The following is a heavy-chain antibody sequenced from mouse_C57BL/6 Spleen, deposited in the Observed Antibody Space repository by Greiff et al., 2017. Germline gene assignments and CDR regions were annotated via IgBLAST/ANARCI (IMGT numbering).Heavy chain of an antibody. Sequence: EVHLVESGGGLVKPGGSLKLSCAASGFTFSDYGMHWVRQAPEKGLEWVAYISSGSSTIYYADTVKGRFTISRDNAKNTLFLQMTSLRSEDTAMYYCARRRGNDAMDYWGQGTSVTVSS. D-gene: IGHD2-1*01. V-gene: IGHV5-17*01. CDR1: GFTFSDYG. J-gene: IGHJ4*01. CDR2: ISSGSSTI. CDR3: ARRRGNDAMDY.